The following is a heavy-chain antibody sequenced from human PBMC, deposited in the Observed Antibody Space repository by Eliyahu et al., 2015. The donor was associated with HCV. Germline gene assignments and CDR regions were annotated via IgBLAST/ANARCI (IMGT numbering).Heavy chain of an antibody. V-gene: IGHV3-43*01. CDR2: ITWDGRST. D-gene: IGHD4-17*01. CDR1: GFTFXDYT. CDR3: TVLGAIDGDWP. Sequence: EVQLVESGGAVVQXGGSLXXSCTASGFTFXDYTMHWVRQAPGKRLEWXXLITWDGRSTYYADSVKGRFTISRDNSKNSIYLQMNNLKTEDTAFYYCTVLGAIDGDWPWGQGTLVTVSS. J-gene: IGHJ4*02.